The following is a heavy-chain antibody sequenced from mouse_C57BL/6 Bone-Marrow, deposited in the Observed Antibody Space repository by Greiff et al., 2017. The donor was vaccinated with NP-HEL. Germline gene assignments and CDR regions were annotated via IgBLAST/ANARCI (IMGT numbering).Heavy chain of an antibody. V-gene: IGHV5-4*03. CDR2: ISDGGSYT. J-gene: IGHJ3*01. CDR3: ARGVLWSFAY. D-gene: IGHD1-1*02. CDR1: GFTFSSYA. Sequence: EVMLVESGGGLVKPGGSLKLSCAASGFTFSSYAMSWVRQTPEKRLEWVATISDGGSYTYYSDNVKGRFTISRDNAKNNLYLQMSHLKSEDTAMYYCARGVLWSFAYWGQGTLVTVSA.